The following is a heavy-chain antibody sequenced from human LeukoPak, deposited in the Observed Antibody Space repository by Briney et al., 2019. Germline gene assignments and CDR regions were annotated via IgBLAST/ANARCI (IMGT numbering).Heavy chain of an antibody. CDR2: IIPIFGTA. V-gene: IGHV1-69*05. D-gene: IGHD2-2*01. CDR1: GGTFSSYA. Sequence: SVKVSCKASGGTFSSYAISWVRQAPGQGLEWMGGIIPIFGTANYAQKFQGKVTITTDESTSTAYMELSSLRSEDTAVYYCAREGAAMGYFDYWGQGTLVTVSS. J-gene: IGHJ4*02. CDR3: AREGAAMGYFDY.